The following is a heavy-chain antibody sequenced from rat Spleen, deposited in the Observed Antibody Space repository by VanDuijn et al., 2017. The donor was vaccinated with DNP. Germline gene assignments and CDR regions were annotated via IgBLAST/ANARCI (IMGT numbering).Heavy chain of an antibody. Sequence: EVQVVETGGGLVQPGRSLKLSCAASGFSFSDYNLAWVRQAPKKGLEWVAVIIYDGSRTYYRDSVKGRFTISRDNAKSTLYLQMDSLRSEDTATYYCTTGAGSPWGQGTSVTVSS. D-gene: IGHD1-4*01. J-gene: IGHJ4*01. V-gene: IGHV5S10*01. CDR2: IIYDGSRT. CDR1: GFSFSDYN. CDR3: TTGAGSP.